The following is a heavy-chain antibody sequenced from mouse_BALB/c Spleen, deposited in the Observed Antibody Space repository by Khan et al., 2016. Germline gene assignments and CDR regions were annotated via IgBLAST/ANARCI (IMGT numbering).Heavy chain of an antibody. CDR1: GFTFTDYY. V-gene: IGHV7-3*02. CDR3: AGLGWLRRDWYFDV. Sequence: EVELVESGGGLVQPGGSLRLSCATSGFTFTDYYMSWVRQPPGKALEWLGFIRNKANGYTTEYSASVKGRFTISSDHSQCLLFLQMNTLRAEDIATYYCAGLGWLRRDWYFDVWGAGTTVTVSS. D-gene: IGHD2-2*01. J-gene: IGHJ1*01. CDR2: IRNKANGYTT.